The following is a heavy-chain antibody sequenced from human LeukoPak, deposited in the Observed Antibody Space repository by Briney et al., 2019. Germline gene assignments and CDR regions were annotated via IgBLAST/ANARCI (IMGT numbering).Heavy chain of an antibody. CDR3: ARGREGGLDY. CDR1: GGSISRYY. V-gene: IGHV4-59*01. J-gene: IGHJ4*02. Sequence: SETLSLTCTVSGGSISRYYWSWIRQPPGKGLEWIGYIYYSGSTNYNPSLKSRVTISVDTSKNQFSLKLSSVTAADTAVYYCARGREGGLDYWGQGTLLTVSS. D-gene: IGHD3-16*01. CDR2: IYYSGST.